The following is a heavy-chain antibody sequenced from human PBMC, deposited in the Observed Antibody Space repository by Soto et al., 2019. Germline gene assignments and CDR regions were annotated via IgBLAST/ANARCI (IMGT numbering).Heavy chain of an antibody. V-gene: IGHV4-34*01. D-gene: IGHD3-3*02. Sequence: QVQLQQWGAGLLKPSETLSLTCAVYGGSFSGYYWSWIRQPPGKGLEWIGEINHSGSTNYNPSLKSRVTISVDTSKNQFSLKLSSVTAADTAVYYCAAGLLADRAELDIWGQGTMVTVSS. CDR1: GGSFSGYY. J-gene: IGHJ3*02. CDR3: AAGLLADRAELDI. CDR2: INHSGST.